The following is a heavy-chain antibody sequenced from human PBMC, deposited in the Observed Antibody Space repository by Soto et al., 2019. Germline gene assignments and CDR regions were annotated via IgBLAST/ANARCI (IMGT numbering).Heavy chain of an antibody. CDR3: ASGLTIMVGFDY. V-gene: IGHV4-34*01. J-gene: IGHJ4*02. CDR2: INHSGST. CDR1: GGSFNYHY. Sequence: QVQLQQWGAGLLKPSETLSLTCAVYGGSFNYHYWSWIRQSPGKGLEWIGEINHSGSTNYNPSLKSRVTISVDTSKNQFSLKLSSVTAADTAVYYCASGLTIMVGFDYWGQGTLVTVSS. D-gene: IGHD3-3*01.